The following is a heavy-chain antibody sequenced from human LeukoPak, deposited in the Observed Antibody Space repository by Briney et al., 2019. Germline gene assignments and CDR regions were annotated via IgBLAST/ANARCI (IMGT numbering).Heavy chain of an antibody. CDR2: ISYSGIA. Sequence: PSLTLSLTCAVSGGSFSSGGYYWSWIRHHPGKGLEWIGCISYSGIAYYNPSLKSRLTISVDTSKNQFSLELSSVTAADTALYYCARVLYDYYFDYWGQGTLVTVSS. J-gene: IGHJ4*02. CDR3: ARVLYDYYFDY. V-gene: IGHV4-31*11. CDR1: GGSFSSGGYY. D-gene: IGHD2/OR15-2a*01.